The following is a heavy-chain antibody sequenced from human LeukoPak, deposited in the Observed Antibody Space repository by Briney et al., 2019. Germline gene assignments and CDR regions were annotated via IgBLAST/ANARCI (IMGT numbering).Heavy chain of an antibody. CDR2: IKQDGSEK. CDR3: ARARRIAIRLSAFDM. J-gene: IGHJ3*02. D-gene: IGHD4-17*01. V-gene: IGHV3-7*01. Sequence: GGSLRLSCAASGFTFSSYWMTWVRQAPGKGLEWVANIKQDGSEKYYVDSVKGRFTISRDNAKNSLNLQMNSLRADDTAVYYCARARRIAIRLSAFDMWDLGTMITVSS. CDR1: GFTFSSYW.